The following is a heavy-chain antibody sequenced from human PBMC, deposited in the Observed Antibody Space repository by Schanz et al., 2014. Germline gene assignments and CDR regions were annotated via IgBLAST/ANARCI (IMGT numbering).Heavy chain of an antibody. CDR2: ISPYNGNT. J-gene: IGHJ4*02. CDR1: GGTFSSDT. D-gene: IGHD6-19*01. CDR3: ARGGYSSGWYDRDIAHVDY. V-gene: IGHV1-18*01. Sequence: QVQLVQSGGEMKKPGASVKVSCKASGGTFSSDTFSWVRQAPGQGLEWMGWISPYNGNTNYAQKLQGRVTMTTDTSTSTAYMELRSLRSDDTAVYYCARGGYSSGWYDRDIAHVDYWGQGTLVTVSS.